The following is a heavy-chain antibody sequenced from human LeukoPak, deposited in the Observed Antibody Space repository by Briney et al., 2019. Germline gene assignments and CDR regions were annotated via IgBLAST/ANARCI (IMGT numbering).Heavy chain of an antibody. CDR2: IRYDGSNK. V-gene: IGHV3-30*02. CDR3: AKLLTGRPSGYMDV. CDR1: GFTFSSYG. D-gene: IGHD6-6*01. Sequence: GGSLRLSCAASGFTFSSYGMHWVRQAPCKGLEWVAFIRYDGSNKYYADSVKGRFNISRDNSKKTVDLQMNNLRAEDTAVYYCAKLLTGRPSGYMDVWGKGTTVSVSS. J-gene: IGHJ6*03.